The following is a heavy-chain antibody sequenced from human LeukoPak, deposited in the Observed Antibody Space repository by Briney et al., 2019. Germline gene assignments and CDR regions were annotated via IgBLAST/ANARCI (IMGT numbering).Heavy chain of an antibody. D-gene: IGHD3-22*01. Sequence: PGGSLRLSCAASEFTFDESAMHWVRQAPGKGLEWVSLISGDGTSTSYAASVKGRFTISRDNSKDSLYLQMDSLSSEDTGLYFCARDIWNWYATSGYFDCWGQGTRVAVSS. CDR2: ISGDGTST. CDR3: ARDIWNWYATSGYFDC. V-gene: IGHV3-43*02. CDR1: EFTFDESA. J-gene: IGHJ4*02.